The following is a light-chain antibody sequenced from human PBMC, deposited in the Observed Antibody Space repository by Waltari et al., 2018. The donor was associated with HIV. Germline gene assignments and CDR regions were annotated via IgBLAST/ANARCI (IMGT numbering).Light chain of an antibody. J-gene: IGKJ4*01. CDR2: KAS. Sequence: DIQLTQSPSTLSVSVGDRVTITYLASQTSSRWLARYQKKPGKAPKLLIYKASSLESGGPSRFGGRGSGTDFTLTISSLQPDDFATYYCRQNKDFPLTFGGGTKVEIK. CDR3: RQNKDFPLT. CDR1: QTSSRW. V-gene: IGKV1-5*03.